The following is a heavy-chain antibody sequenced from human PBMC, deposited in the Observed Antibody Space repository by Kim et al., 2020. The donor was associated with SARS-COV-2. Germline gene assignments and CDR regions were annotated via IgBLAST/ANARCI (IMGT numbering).Heavy chain of an antibody. Sequence: SETLSLTCAVYGGSFSDYYWTWIRQPPGKGLEWIGEINHSGYTSYNPSLKSRVTISVDTSKNQFSLKLSSVTAADTAVYYCARGVRTFSMIVVVITAQTYYFDYWSQGTLVTVSS. CDR2: INHSGYT. CDR3: ARGVRTFSMIVVVITAQTYYFDY. V-gene: IGHV4-34*01. D-gene: IGHD3-22*01. CDR1: GGSFSDYY. J-gene: IGHJ4*02.